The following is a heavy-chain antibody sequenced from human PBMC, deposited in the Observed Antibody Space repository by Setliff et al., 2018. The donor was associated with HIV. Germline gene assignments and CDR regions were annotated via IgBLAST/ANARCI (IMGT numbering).Heavy chain of an antibody. CDR3: ARRNSGWYDAFDI. D-gene: IGHD6-19*01. V-gene: IGHV4-4*07. CDR1: DGSISSYY. Sequence: PSETLSLTCTVSDGSISSYYWSWIRQPAGEGLEWIGRIYTSGSTNYNPSFKSRLTMSLDPSKNQFSLKLRSVTAADTAVYFCARRNSGWYDAFDIWGQGTMVTVSS. J-gene: IGHJ3*02. CDR2: IYTSGST.